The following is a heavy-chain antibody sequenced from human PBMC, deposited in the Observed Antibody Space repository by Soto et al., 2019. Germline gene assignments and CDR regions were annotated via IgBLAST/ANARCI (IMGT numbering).Heavy chain of an antibody. CDR3: ARLVTTVTTWWFDP. D-gene: IGHD4-17*01. J-gene: IGHJ5*02. CDR2: IYSSGRA. Sequence: SETLSLTCTVSGGSINNDAYYWGWIRQHPGKGLEWIAYIYSSGRAYYNPSLRSRVTISVDTSKIQFSLKLTSVTAADTAVYYCARLVTTVTTWWFDPWGQGTLVTVSS. CDR1: GGSINNDAYY. V-gene: IGHV4-31*03.